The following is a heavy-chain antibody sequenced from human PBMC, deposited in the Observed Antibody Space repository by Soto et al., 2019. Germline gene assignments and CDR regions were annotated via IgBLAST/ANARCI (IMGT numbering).Heavy chain of an antibody. Sequence: QVQLVESGGGVVQPGRSLRLSCAASGFTFSSYGMHWVRQTPGKGLEWVAVIWYDGSNKYYADSVKGRFTISRDNSKNTVYLQMDSLRAEDTAVYYCANRGATGGIDYWGQGTLVTVSS. D-gene: IGHD5-12*01. V-gene: IGHV3-33*03. CDR1: GFTFSSYG. CDR2: IWYDGSNK. CDR3: ANRGATGGIDY. J-gene: IGHJ4*02.